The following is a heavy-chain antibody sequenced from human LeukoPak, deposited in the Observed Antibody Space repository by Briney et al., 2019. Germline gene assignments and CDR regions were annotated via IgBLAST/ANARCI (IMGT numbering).Heavy chain of an antibody. Sequence: GGSLRLSCAASGFTFSSYGMHWVRQAPGKGLEWVAVISYDGSNKYYADSVKGRFTISRDNSKNTLYLQMNSLRAEDTAVYYCARVGGYSYGYGDAFDIWGQGTMVTVSS. D-gene: IGHD5-18*01. CDR1: GFTFSSYG. V-gene: IGHV3-30*03. J-gene: IGHJ3*02. CDR3: ARVGGYSYGYGDAFDI. CDR2: ISYDGSNK.